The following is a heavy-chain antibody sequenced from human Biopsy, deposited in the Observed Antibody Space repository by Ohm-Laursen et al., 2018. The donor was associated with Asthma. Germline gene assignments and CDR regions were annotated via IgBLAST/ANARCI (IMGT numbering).Heavy chain of an antibody. V-gene: IGHV1-69*01. CDR2: LIPVLGTP. CDR3: ARGYSGTDRIVYYYSGLEV. J-gene: IGHJ6*02. D-gene: IGHD5-12*01. Sequence: SSVKVSCKISGYSLTDLSMHWVRQAPGQGLEWMGGLIPVLGTPDHAQMFEGRVTITADESTSTAYMELSSLRSEDTAVYYCARGYSGTDRIVYYYSGLEVWGQGTTVTVSS. CDR1: GYSLTDLS.